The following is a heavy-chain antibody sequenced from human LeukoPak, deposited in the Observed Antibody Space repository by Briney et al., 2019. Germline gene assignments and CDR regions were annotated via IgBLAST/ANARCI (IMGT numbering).Heavy chain of an antibody. V-gene: IGHV3-23*01. CDR2: ISGSGGST. D-gene: IGHD3-3*01. J-gene: IGHJ4*02. CDR3: ACITIFGVASY. Sequence: PSGGSLRLSCAASGFTFSSYAMSWVRQAPGKGLEWVSAISGSGGSTYYADSVKGRFTISRDNSKNTLYLQMNSLRAEDTAVYYCACITIFGVASYWGQGTLVTVSS. CDR1: GFTFSSYA.